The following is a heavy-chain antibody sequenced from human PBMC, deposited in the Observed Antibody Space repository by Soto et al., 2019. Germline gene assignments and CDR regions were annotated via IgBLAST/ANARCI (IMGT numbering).Heavy chain of an antibody. V-gene: IGHV1-18*01. D-gene: IGHD3-22*01. Sequence: QVQLVQSGAEVKKPGTSVKVSCTASGYTFSSHGISWVRQAPAQGRQWIGWVSGDNGNTHYAQSLQGRVTMTTDTSTNTVHMELRSLRSDDTAVYYCARDLGYGRSGTLEREWFDPWGQGTLVIVSS. CDR1: GYTFSSHG. CDR2: VSGDNGNT. J-gene: IGHJ5*02. CDR3: ARDLGYGRSGTLEREWFDP.